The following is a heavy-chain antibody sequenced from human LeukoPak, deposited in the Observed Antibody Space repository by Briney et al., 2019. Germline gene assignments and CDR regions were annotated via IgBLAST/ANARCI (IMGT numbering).Heavy chain of an antibody. CDR1: GYSFANNW. CDR2: IHPGDSDT. CDR3: ARRVGDSYFDS. D-gene: IGHD2-21*01. V-gene: IGHV5-51*01. Sequence: GESLKISCKGSGYSFANNWIAWVRQMPGKGLEWMGIIHPGDSDTRYRPSFQGQVTISADKSISTAYLQWSSLKASDTAMYYCARRVGDSYFDSWGQGTLVTVSS. J-gene: IGHJ4*02.